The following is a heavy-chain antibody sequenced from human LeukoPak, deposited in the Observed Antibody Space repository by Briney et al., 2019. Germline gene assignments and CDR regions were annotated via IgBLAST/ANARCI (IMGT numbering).Heavy chain of an antibody. V-gene: IGHV3-21*01. D-gene: IGHD2-15*01. J-gene: IGHJ4*02. CDR1: GFTFSSYS. Sequence: GGSLRLSCAASGFTFSSYSMNWVRQAPGKGLEWVSSISSSSSYTYYADSVKGRFTISRDNAKNSLYLQMTSLREEDTAVYYGARDNMDSGSNFDYWGQGTLVTVSS. CDR2: ISSSSSYT. CDR3: ARDNMDSGSNFDY.